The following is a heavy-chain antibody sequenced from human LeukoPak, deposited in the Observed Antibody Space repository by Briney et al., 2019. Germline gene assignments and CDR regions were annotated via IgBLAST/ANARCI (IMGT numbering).Heavy chain of an antibody. Sequence: PSETLSLTCTVSGGSISSSSYYWGWIRQPPGKGLEWIGSIYYSGSTYYNPPLKSRVTISVDTSKNQFSLKLSSVTAADTAVYYCARHGRGSGWVDYWGQGTLVTVSS. CDR1: GGSISSSSYY. D-gene: IGHD6-19*01. J-gene: IGHJ4*02. CDR2: IYYSGST. V-gene: IGHV4-39*01. CDR3: ARHGRGSGWVDY.